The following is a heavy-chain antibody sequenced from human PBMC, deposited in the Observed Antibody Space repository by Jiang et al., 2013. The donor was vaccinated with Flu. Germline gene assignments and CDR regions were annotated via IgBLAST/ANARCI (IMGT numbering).Heavy chain of an antibody. V-gene: IGHV4-34*01. Sequence: LLKPSETLSLTCTFNDVAFSGYYWTWIRQPPEGAGVDRRSLSKWKYQVQPSLKNRVTISIDSSKNQFSLKLTSVTAADTAVYYCARYTSGWYGQYDYYMDVWGKGTTVTVSS. CDR1: DVAFSGYY. D-gene: IGHD6-13*01. CDR3: ARYTSGWYGQYDYYMDV. J-gene: IGHJ6*04. CDR2: LSKWKY.